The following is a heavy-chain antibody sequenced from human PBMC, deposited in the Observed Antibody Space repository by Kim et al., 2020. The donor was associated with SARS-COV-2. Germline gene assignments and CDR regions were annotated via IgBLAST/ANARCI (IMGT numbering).Heavy chain of an antibody. CDR3: ARDLYCGDQWSQNWFDP. CDR1: GYTFTGYY. D-gene: IGHD3-10*01. CDR2: INPNSGGT. V-gene: IGHV1-2*02. Sequence: ASVKVSCKASGYTFTGYYMHWVRQAPGQGLEWMGWINPNSGGTNYAQKFQGRVTMTRDTSISTAYMELSRLRSDDTAVYYCARDLYCGDQWSQNWFDPWGQGTLVTVSS. J-gene: IGHJ5*02.